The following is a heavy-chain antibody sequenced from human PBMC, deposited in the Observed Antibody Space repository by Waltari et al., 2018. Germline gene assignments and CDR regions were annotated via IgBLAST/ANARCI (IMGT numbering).Heavy chain of an antibody. J-gene: IGHJ4*02. Sequence: EVQLVESGGGLVQPGRSLGLSCTASGFTFGDYAMSWVRQAPGKGLEWVGFIRSKAYGGTTEYAASVKGRFTISRDDSKSIAYLQMNSLKTEDTAVYYCTRGNRMITFGGVIVNWGQGTLVTVSS. CDR2: IRSKAYGGTT. CDR1: GFTFGDYA. CDR3: TRGNRMITFGGVIVN. D-gene: IGHD3-16*02. V-gene: IGHV3-49*04.